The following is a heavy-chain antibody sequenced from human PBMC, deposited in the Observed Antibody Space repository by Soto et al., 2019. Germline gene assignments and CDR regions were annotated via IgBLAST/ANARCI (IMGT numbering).Heavy chain of an antibody. CDR1: GYSFTSYW. D-gene: IGHD6-6*01. CDR3: ARLEYSSSDYYYYGMDV. CDR2: IDPSDAYT. V-gene: IGHV5-10-1*01. Sequence: PGEALKMSCKGSGYSFTSYWISSVRQMPGKGLEWMGRIDPSDAYTNYSPSFQGHVTISADKSISTAYLQWSSLKASDTALYYCARLEYSSSDYYYYGMDVWGQGTTVTVSS. J-gene: IGHJ6*02.